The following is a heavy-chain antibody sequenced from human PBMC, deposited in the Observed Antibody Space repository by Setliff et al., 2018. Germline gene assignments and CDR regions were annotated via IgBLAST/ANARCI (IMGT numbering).Heavy chain of an antibody. D-gene: IGHD3-22*01. V-gene: IGHV2-5*02. CDR3: ARTFYYDDSGSNRLLYYFDY. J-gene: IGHJ4*02. CDR1: GFSLSTYGVS. CDR2: IYWDDDK. Sequence: SGPTLVNPTQTLTLTCTFSGFSLSTYGVSVGWIRQPPGKALEWLALIYWDDDKRYSPSLKSRVTITKDTSKDQVVLTMTGMDPVDAATYYCARTFYYDDSGSNRLLYYFDYWGQGALVTVSS.